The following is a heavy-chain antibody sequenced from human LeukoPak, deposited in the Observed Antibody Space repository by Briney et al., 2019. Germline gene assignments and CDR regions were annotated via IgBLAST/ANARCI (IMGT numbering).Heavy chain of an antibody. J-gene: IGHJ4*02. CDR3: AGTTVTTVSPIDY. Sequence: SETLSLTCTVSGGSINTYFCSWIRQPAGKGLEWIGRIDASGSINYNPSLKSRVTMSVDRSKNQFSLKLSSVTAADTAVYYCAGTTVTTVSPIDYWGQGTLVTVSS. V-gene: IGHV4-4*07. CDR2: IDASGSI. CDR1: GGSINTYF. D-gene: IGHD4-4*01.